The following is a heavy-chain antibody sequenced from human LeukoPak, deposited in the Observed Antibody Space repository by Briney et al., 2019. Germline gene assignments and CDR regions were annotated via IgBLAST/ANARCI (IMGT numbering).Heavy chain of an antibody. V-gene: IGHV1-69*04. Sequence: SVKVSCKASGGTFSSYAISWVRQAPGQGLEWMGRIIPILGIANYAQKFQGRVTITADKSTSTAYMELGSLRSEDTAVYYCASSLLRGLRYFDSRPFDYWGQGTLVTVSS. CDR3: ASSLLRGLRYFDSRPFDY. D-gene: IGHD3-9*01. CDR1: GGTFSSYA. CDR2: IIPILGIA. J-gene: IGHJ4*02.